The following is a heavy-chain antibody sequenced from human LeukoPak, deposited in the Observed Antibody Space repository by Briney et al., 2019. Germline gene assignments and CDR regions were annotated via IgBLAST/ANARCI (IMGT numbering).Heavy chain of an antibody. CDR2: ISAYNGNT. D-gene: IGHD4-17*01. Sequence: ASVKVSCKASGYSFSSYSISWVRQAPGQGLEWMGWISAYNGNTNYAQKLQGRVTMTTDTSTSTAYMELRSLRSDDTAVYYCARDYGDYFAASYFDYWGQGTLVTVSS. J-gene: IGHJ4*02. CDR3: ARDYGDYFAASYFDY. V-gene: IGHV1-18*01. CDR1: GYSFSSYS.